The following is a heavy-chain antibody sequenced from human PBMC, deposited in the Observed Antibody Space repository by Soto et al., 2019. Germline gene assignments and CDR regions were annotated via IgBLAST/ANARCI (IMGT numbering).Heavy chain of an antibody. CDR1: GGTFNGYT. D-gene: IGHD1-1*01. CDR2: IIPILSTT. J-gene: IGHJ6*03. CDR3: ARGGDWNNCHMDI. V-gene: IGHV1-69*08. Sequence: SVKVSCKASGGTFNGYTIGWVRQAPGQGLEWVGRIIPILSTTNYAQKFQGRATITADKSTSTAYMELSSLRSDDTALYFCARGGDWNNCHMDIWRKGTTVIVSS.